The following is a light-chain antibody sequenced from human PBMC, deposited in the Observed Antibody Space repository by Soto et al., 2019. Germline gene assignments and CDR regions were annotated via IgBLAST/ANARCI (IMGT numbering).Light chain of an antibody. Sequence: IQMTQSPSSLSASVGDGVTLTCRASHTIATYLNWYQQKPGQVPEVLIYVASRLHIGGPSRFTGIGYGTELTLTIHNLQPEDFAIYYCQQFYYYPHTFGQGTKLDVK. CDR2: VAS. V-gene: IGKV1-39*01. CDR1: HTIATY. J-gene: IGKJ2*01. CDR3: QQFYYYPHT.